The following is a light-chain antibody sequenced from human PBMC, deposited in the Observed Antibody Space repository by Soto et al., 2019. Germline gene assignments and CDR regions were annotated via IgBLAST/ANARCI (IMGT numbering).Light chain of an antibody. Sequence: EIVLTQSPGTLSLSPGDRATLSCWASQSVGSRLAWYQQKPGQAPRLLISGASSRATGIPDRFSGSGSGTDFTLTISSLEPEDSAIYYCQQYNDWPPLLTFGGGTKVDIK. CDR2: GAS. CDR3: QQYNDWPPLLT. V-gene: IGKV3D-15*01. CDR1: QSVGSR. J-gene: IGKJ4*01.